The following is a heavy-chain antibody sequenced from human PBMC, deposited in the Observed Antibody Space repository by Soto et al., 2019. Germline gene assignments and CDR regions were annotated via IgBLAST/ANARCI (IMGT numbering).Heavy chain of an antibody. J-gene: IGHJ6*02. Sequence: SETLSLTCTVSGGSISSSSYYWGWIRQPPGKGLEWIGSIYYSGSTYYNPSLKSRVTISVDTSKNQFSLKLSSVTAADTAVYYCARDGAHYDIVTGYFPFSGMDVWDQGTTVTVSS. CDR2: IYYSGST. CDR3: ARDGAHYDIVTGYFPFSGMDV. D-gene: IGHD3-9*01. V-gene: IGHV4-39*02. CDR1: GGSISSSSYY.